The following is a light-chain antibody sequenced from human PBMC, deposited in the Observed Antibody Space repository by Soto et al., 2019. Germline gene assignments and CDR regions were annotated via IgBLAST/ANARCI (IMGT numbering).Light chain of an antibody. CDR2: DAS. Sequence: EIVLTQSPATLSLSPGERATVSCRASQSVSNNLGWYQQKAGQAPRLLIYDASNGPTGIPARFSGSGSGTDFTLTISSLEPEYFAVYYCQPGGTFGQGTRLEIK. V-gene: IGKV3-11*01. CDR1: QSVSNN. CDR3: QPGGT. J-gene: IGKJ5*01.